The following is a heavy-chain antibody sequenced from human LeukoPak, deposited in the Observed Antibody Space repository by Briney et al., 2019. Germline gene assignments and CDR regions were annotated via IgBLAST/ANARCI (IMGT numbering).Heavy chain of an antibody. D-gene: IGHD2-2*01. Sequence: EASVKVSCKASGYTFTSSGISWVRQAPGQGLEWVGWISPYNGNTNYAQKLQGRVTMTTDTSTSTAYMELRSLRSDDTAVYYCARVFGGIGYCSSTSCLFDYWGQGTLVTVSS. CDR1: GYTFTSSG. CDR3: ARVFGGIGYCSSTSCLFDY. J-gene: IGHJ4*02. V-gene: IGHV1-18*01. CDR2: ISPYNGNT.